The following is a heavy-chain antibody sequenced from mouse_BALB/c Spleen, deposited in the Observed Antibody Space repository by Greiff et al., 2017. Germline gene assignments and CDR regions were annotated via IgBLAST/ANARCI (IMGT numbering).Heavy chain of an antibody. D-gene: IGHD1-1*01. CDR3: ARKYYGSSYGYFDG. J-gene: IGHJ1*01. V-gene: IGHV1-4*02. CDR2: INPSSGYT. CDR1: GYTFTSYT. Sequence: QVQLQQSAAELARPGASVKLSCKASGYTFTSYTMHWVNQRPGQGLEWIGYINPSSGYTEYNQKFKDKTTLTADKSSSTAYMQLSSLTSEDAAVYYWARKYYGSSYGYFDGWGAGTTVTVSS.